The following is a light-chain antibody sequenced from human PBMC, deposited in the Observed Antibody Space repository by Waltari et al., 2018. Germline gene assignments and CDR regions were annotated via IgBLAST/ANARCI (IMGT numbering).Light chain of an antibody. V-gene: IGKV3-15*01. CDR1: QSVSSN. CDR3: QQYNNWPRT. CDR2: GAS. J-gene: IGKJ1*01. Sequence: EIVMTQSPATLSVSPGERATLSCRASQSVSSNLAWYQQKPGQAPRLLIDGASTRATGIPAGFSGSGSGTEFTLTISSLQSEDFAVYYCQQYNNWPRTFGQGTKVEIK.